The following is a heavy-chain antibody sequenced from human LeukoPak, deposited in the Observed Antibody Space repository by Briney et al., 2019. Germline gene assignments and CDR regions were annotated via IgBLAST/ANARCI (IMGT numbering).Heavy chain of an antibody. CDR1: GFTFSSYA. J-gene: IGHJ6*04. D-gene: IGHD2-15*01. V-gene: IGHV3-23*01. Sequence: GGSLRLSCAASGFTFSSYAMSWVRQAPGKGLEWVSAISGSCGSTYSADSVKGRFTISRDNSKNTLYLQMNSLRAEDTAVYYCAKGTDIVVVDYGMDVWGKGTTVTVSS. CDR2: ISGSCGST. CDR3: AKGTDIVVVDYGMDV.